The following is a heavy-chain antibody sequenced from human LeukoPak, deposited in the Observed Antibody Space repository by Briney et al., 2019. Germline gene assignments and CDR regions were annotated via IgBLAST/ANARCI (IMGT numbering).Heavy chain of an antibody. CDR1: GYTFTGYY. J-gene: IGHJ4*02. CDR3: ARPYSYDDPFDL. Sequence: ASVKVSCKASGYTFTGYYIHWVRQAPGQGLEWMGWINPNTGDTDYAQKFKGRVTMTRDTSIGTAYMELSRLRSDDTAVFYCARPYSYDDPFDLRGQGTLVTVSS. V-gene: IGHV1-2*02. CDR2: INPNTGDT. D-gene: IGHD5-18*01.